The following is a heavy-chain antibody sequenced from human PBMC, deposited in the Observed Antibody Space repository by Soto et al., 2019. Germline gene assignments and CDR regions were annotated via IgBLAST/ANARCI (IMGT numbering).Heavy chain of an antibody. Sequence: QVQLVESGGGVVQPGRSLRLSCAASGFTFSTYGMHWVRQAPGKGLEWVAVISYDGSNKYYADSVKGRFTISRDNSKNTLYLQMNSLRADDTAVFYCARDPDTYYDYIWGSYPDRWGQGTLVTVSS. D-gene: IGHD3-16*02. V-gene: IGHV3-30*03. CDR3: ARDPDTYYDYIWGSYPDR. CDR1: GFTFSTYG. CDR2: ISYDGSNK. J-gene: IGHJ5*02.